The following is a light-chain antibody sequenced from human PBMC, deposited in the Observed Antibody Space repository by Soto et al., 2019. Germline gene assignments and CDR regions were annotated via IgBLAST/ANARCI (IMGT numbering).Light chain of an antibody. CDR3: SSYSSANTYV. V-gene: IGLV2-14*03. CDR1: SSDVGGYKY. CDR2: EVS. J-gene: IGLJ1*01. Sequence: QSVLTQPASVSGSPGQSITISCTGTSSDVGGYKYVSWYQQHPGKAPKLMIYEVSNRPSGVSNRFSGSKSGNTASLTISGLQGEDEATYYCSSYSSANTYVFGTGTKVTVL.